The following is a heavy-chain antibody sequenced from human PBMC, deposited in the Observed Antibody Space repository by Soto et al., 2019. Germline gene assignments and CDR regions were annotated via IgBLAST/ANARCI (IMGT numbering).Heavy chain of an antibody. CDR3: ANAFLSMVRGPISSYYGMDV. D-gene: IGHD3-10*01. Sequence: GGSLRLSCAASGFTFSSYGMHWVRQAPGKGLEWVAVISYDGSNKYYADSVKGRFTISRDNSKNTLYLQMNSLRAEDTAVYYCANAFLSMVRGPISSYYGMDVWGQGTTVTVSS. J-gene: IGHJ6*02. CDR2: ISYDGSNK. V-gene: IGHV3-30*18. CDR1: GFTFSSYG.